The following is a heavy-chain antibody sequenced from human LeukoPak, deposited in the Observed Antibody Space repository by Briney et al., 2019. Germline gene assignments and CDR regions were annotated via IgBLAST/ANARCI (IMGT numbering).Heavy chain of an antibody. Sequence: GGSLRLSCAASGFIVRSNYMSWVRQAPVKLLECVSLIFNDGSTYYADSVKARFTISRDNSMDTLYLQMNSLRVEDTAVYYCARDPDGDNAYWGQGTLVTVSS. CDR2: IFNDGST. J-gene: IGHJ4*02. CDR3: ARDPDGDNAY. CDR1: GFIVRSNY. D-gene: IGHD4-17*01. V-gene: IGHV3-66*01.